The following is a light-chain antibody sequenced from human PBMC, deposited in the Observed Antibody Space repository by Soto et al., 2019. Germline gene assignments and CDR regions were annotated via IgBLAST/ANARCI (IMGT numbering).Light chain of an antibody. V-gene: IGKV1-5*03. CDR3: LQYKSYRT. CDR1: QSVNSW. J-gene: IGKJ1*01. CDR2: KAS. Sequence: DIQMTQSPSTLSASVGDRVTITCRASQSVNSWLAWYQQKPGKAPKLLVYKASSLESGVPSRFSGSGSGTEFTLSISSLQPDDFATSYCLQYKSYRTFGQGTKVEIK.